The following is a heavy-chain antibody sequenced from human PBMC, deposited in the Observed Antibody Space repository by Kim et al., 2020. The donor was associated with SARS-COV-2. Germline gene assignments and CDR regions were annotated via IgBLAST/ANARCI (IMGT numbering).Heavy chain of an antibody. Sequence: GGSLRLSCAASGFTFSSYAMSWVRQAPGKGLEWVSAISGSNGSTYYTDSVKGRFTISRDNSKNTLYLQMYSLRAEDTALYYCAKYGREYCCSISAYTRDYGGQGTVVTVSS. CDR2: ISGSNGST. CDR3: AKYGREYCCSISAYTRDY. D-gene: IGHD2-2*01. J-gene: IGHJ4*02. CDR1: GFTFSSYA. V-gene: IGHV3-23*01.